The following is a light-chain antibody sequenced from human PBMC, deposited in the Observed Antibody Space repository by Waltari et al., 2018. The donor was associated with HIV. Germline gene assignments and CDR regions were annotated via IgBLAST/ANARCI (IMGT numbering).Light chain of an antibody. CDR3: GTWDTSLSAVV. Sequence: QSVLTQPPSLSAAPGQKASIPCSASTANVADNSLTAFQQFPGTAPKLLIYEDDKRPSGIPDRFTGFKSGTSATLVITGLQTGDEAVYYCGTWDTSLSAVVFGGGTNLTVL. CDR2: EDD. J-gene: IGLJ3*02. V-gene: IGLV1-51*02. CDR1: TANVADNS.